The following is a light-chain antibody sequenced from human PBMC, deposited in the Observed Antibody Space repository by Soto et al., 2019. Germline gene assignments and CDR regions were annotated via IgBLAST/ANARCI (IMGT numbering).Light chain of an antibody. CDR2: GAS. CDR3: QHYNNGPR. CDR1: QTINNN. V-gene: IGKV3-15*01. J-gene: IGKJ1*01. Sequence: EILLTQSPATLSVSPGEGATLSCRASQTINNNLAWYKQKPGQAPRLLIYGASRRATGVPARLSGSGSGTEFTPTISSMKSEDFAVYYCQHYNNGPRFGQGTKVDIK.